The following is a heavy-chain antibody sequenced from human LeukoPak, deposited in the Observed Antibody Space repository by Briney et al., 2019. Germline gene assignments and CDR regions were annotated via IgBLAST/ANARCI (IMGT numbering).Heavy chain of an antibody. Sequence: ASVKVSCKASGGTFSSYAISWVRQAPGQGLEWMGGIIPIFGTANYAQKFQGRVTITTDESTSTAYMELSSLRSEDTAVYYCARRIGGSGYWYFDLWGRGTLVTVSS. CDR2: IIPIFGTA. CDR3: ARRIGGSGYWYFDL. CDR1: GGTFSSYA. V-gene: IGHV1-69*05. D-gene: IGHD3-10*01. J-gene: IGHJ2*01.